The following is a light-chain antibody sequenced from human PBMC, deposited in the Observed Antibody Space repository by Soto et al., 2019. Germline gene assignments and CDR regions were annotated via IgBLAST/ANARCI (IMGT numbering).Light chain of an antibody. J-gene: IGKJ2*01. CDR1: QSVSAAY. Sequence: EIVWTQSPGTLSLSPGERATLSCRVSQSVSAAYLAWYQQKPGQAPRLLIYGASNRATGIPNRFTGSGSGADSAHTISRREPEDRAVYFCQQYVSSPMYTFGQGTKLEIK. V-gene: IGKV3-20*01. CDR3: QQYVSSPMYT. CDR2: GAS.